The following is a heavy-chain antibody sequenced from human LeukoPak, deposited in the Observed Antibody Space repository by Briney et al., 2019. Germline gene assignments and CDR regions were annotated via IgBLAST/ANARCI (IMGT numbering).Heavy chain of an antibody. CDR1: GFTFSCYY. CDR2: ISSSGTST. V-gene: IGHV3-11*04. J-gene: IGHJ4*02. Sequence: PGGSLRLSCAASGFTFSCYYMSWIRQAPGKGLEWISYISSSGTSTYYADSVKGRFTVSRYNAKNSLYLQMNSLRAEDTAVYYCARLPSHKSHDYWGQGTLVTVSS. CDR3: ARLPSHKSHDY.